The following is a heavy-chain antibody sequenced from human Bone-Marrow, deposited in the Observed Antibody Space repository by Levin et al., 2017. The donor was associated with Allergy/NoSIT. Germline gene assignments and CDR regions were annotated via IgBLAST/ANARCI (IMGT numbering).Heavy chain of an antibody. J-gene: IGHJ3*02. CDR3: AKDQSFDFWSRSYSESAFDI. CDR1: GFAFNNYA. CDR2: ISGSGGST. V-gene: IGHV3-23*01. D-gene: IGHD3-3*01. Sequence: AFGFAFNNYAMSWVRQAPGKGLEWVSAISGSGGSTYYADSMKGRFTISRDNSKDTLYLQMNSLRAEDTAVYYCAKDQSFDFWSRSYSESAFDIWGQGTVVTVSS.